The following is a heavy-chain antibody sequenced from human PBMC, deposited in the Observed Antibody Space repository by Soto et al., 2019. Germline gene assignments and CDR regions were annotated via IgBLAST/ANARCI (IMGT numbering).Heavy chain of an antibody. D-gene: IGHD3-10*01. J-gene: IGHJ4*02. CDR3: AKDRGTYGSGSYYDPVFDY. Sequence: EVQLVESGGGLEQPGGSLRLSCAASGFTFVVYAMPGVRQAPGKGLEWVSGISWNSGSIGYADSVKGRFTISRDNAKNSLYLQMNSLRAEDTALYYCAKDRGTYGSGSYYDPVFDYWGQGTLVTVSS. CDR1: GFTFVVYA. V-gene: IGHV3-9*01. CDR2: ISWNSGSI.